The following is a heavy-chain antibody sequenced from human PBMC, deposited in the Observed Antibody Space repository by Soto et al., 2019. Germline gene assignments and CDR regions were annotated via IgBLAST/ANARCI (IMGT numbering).Heavy chain of an antibody. J-gene: IGHJ4*02. V-gene: IGHV3-23*01. CDR2: ISGSGGST. CDR3: AKGGVYVGGSYRYFVSEYPFDY. CDR1: GFTFSSYA. Sequence: GGSLRLSCAASGFTFSSYAMSWVRQAPGKGLEWVSAISGSGGSTYYADSVKGRFTISRDNSKNTLYLQMNSLRAEDTAVYYCAKGGVYVGGSYRYFVSEYPFDYWGQGTLVTVSS. D-gene: IGHD3-16*02.